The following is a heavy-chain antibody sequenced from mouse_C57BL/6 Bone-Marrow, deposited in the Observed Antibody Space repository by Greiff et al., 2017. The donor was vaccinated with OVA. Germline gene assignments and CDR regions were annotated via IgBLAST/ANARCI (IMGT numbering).Heavy chain of an antibody. Sequence: EVQLQQSGPELVKPGASVKISCKASGYSFTDYNMNWVKQSNGKSLERIGVINPNYGTTSYNQKFKGKATLTVDQSSSTAYMQLNSLTSEDSAVYYCARTLYYYGSLHWYFDVWGTGTTVTVSS. J-gene: IGHJ1*03. V-gene: IGHV1-39*01. CDR2: INPNYGTT. CDR3: ARTLYYYGSLHWYFDV. CDR1: GYSFTDYN. D-gene: IGHD1-1*01.